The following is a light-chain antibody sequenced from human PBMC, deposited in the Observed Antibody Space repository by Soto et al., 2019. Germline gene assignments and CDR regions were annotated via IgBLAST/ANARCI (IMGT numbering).Light chain of an antibody. CDR1: SSDIGAYDH. CDR3: NSYTSNNTYV. J-gene: IGLJ1*01. Sequence: QSALTQPASVSGSPGQSVTISCSGTSSDIGAYDHVAWFQQFPGKTPKLMIYSVSNRPSGVSYRFSGSKSGNTASLTISGLQAEDEADYYCNSYTSNNTYVFGTGTKVTVL. V-gene: IGLV2-14*03. CDR2: SVS.